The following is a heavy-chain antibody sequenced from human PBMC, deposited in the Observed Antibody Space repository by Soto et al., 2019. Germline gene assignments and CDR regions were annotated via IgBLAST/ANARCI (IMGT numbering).Heavy chain of an antibody. D-gene: IGHD2-2*01. CDR3: TSDIVVVPAAIR. CDR2: IRSKANSYAT. J-gene: IGHJ4*02. V-gene: IGHV3-73*01. CDR1: GFTFSGSA. Sequence: PGGSLRLSCAASGFTFSGSAMHWVRQASGKGLEWVGRIRSKANSYATAYAASVKGRFTISRDDSKNTAYLQMNSLKTEDTAVYYCTSDIVVVPAAIRWGQGTLVTVSS.